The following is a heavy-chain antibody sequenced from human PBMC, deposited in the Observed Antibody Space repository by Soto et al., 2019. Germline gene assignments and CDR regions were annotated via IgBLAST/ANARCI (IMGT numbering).Heavy chain of an antibody. CDR2: IYPGDSDT. V-gene: IGHV5-51*01. J-gene: IGHJ4*02. D-gene: IGHD6-19*01. Sequence: PGESLKISCKGSGYSFSTFWIGWVRQMPGKGLEWMGVIYPGDSDTRYSPSFQGQVTISADKSISTAYLQWSILKASDTAMYYCARYSSGYNYFDYWAQGTLVTVSS. CDR1: GYSFSTFW. CDR3: ARYSSGYNYFDY.